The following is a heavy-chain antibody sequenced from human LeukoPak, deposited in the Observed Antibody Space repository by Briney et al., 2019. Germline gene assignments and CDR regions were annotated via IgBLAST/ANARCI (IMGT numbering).Heavy chain of an antibody. J-gene: IGHJ6*03. CDR1: GFTFSSYW. CDR3: ARGSCSSTTCYKGIYYMDV. D-gene: IGHD2-2*02. CDR2: IKQDGSEK. Sequence: GGSLRLSCAASGFTFSSYWMSWVRQAPGKGLEWVANIKQDGSEKYYVDSVKGRFTISRDNAKNSLYLQMNSLRAEDTAVYYCARGSCSSTTCYKGIYYMDVWGRGTTVTVSS. V-gene: IGHV3-7*01.